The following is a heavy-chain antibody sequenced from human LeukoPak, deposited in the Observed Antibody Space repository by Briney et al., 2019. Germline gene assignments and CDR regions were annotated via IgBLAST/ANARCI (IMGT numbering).Heavy chain of an antibody. CDR2: ISGSGGST. J-gene: IGHJ4*02. D-gene: IGHD3-10*01. CDR3: AKDPYTMVRGVIPTGYDY. V-gene: IGHV3-23*01. CDR1: GFTFSSCD. Sequence: PGASQTLFCPPSGFTFSSCDMRWVRQAPGKGLEWVSAISGSGGSTYYADSVKGRSTISRDNSKNTLYLQMNSLRAEDTAVYYCAKDPYTMVRGVIPTGYDYWGQGPLVTVSS.